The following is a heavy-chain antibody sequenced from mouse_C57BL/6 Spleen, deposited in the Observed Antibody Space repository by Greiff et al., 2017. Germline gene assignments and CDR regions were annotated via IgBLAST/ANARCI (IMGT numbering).Heavy chain of an antibody. J-gene: IGHJ1*03. Sequence: EVMLVESGGGLVQPGGSLKLSCAASGFTFSDYGMAWVRQAPRKGPEWVAFISNLAYSIYYADPVTGRFTISRENAKNTLYLEMSSLRSEDTAMYYCARQKGSSSYWYFDVWGTGTTVTVSS. CDR1: GFTFSDYG. CDR3: ARQKGSSSYWYFDV. V-gene: IGHV5-15*04. CDR2: ISNLAYSI. D-gene: IGHD1-3*01.